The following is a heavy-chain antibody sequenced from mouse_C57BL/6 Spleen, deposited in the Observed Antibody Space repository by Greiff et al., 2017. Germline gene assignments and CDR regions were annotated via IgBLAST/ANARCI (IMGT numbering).Heavy chain of an antibody. Sequence: EVKLVESGGGLVKPGGSLKLSCAASGFTFSSYTMSWVRQTPEKRLEWVATISGGGGNTYYPDSVKGRFTISRDNAKNTLYLQMSSLRSEDTALYYCARTYGSSYGGFAYWGQGTLVTVSA. CDR1: GFTFSSYT. CDR2: ISGGGGNT. CDR3: ARTYGSSYGGFAY. J-gene: IGHJ3*01. V-gene: IGHV5-9*01. D-gene: IGHD1-1*01.